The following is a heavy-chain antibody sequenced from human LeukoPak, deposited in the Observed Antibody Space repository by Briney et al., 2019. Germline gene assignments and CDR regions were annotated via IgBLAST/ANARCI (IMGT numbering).Heavy chain of an antibody. CDR2: ISGSGGST. D-gene: IGHD6-13*01. Sequence: GGSLRLSCAASGFTFSSYAMSWVRQAPGKGLEGVSAISGSGGSTYYADSVKGRFTISRDNSKNTLYLQMNSLRAEDTAVYYCAKAHVYSSSWYGYWGQGTLVTVSS. CDR3: AKAHVYSSSWYGY. V-gene: IGHV3-23*01. J-gene: IGHJ4*02. CDR1: GFTFSSYA.